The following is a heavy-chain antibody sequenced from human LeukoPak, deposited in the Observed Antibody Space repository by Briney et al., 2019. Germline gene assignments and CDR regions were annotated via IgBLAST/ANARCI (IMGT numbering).Heavy chain of an antibody. D-gene: IGHD3-22*01. V-gene: IGHV3-23*01. J-gene: IGHJ2*01. Sequence: GGSLRLSCAASGFTFSSYAMSWVRQAPGKGLEWVSAISGSGGSSTYYADSVKGRFTISRDNSKNTLYLQMNSLGAEDTAVYYCAKDGYYDSSAYYYVRYFDLWGRGTLVTVSS. CDR1: GFTFSSYA. CDR2: ISGSGGSST. CDR3: AKDGYYDSSAYYYVRYFDL.